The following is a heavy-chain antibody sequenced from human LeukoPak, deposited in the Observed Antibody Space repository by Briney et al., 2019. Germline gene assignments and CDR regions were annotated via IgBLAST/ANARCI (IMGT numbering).Heavy chain of an antibody. D-gene: IGHD4-17*01. J-gene: IGHJ4*02. CDR1: GFTFSSYG. V-gene: IGHV3-30*18. Sequence: GGSLRLSCAASGFTFSSYGMHWVRQAPGKGLEWVAVISYEGSNKYYADSVQGRFTISRDNSKNTLYLQMNSLRAEDTAVYYCAKQPSLRFYFDYWGQGTLVTVSS. CDR2: ISYEGSNK. CDR3: AKQPSLRFYFDY.